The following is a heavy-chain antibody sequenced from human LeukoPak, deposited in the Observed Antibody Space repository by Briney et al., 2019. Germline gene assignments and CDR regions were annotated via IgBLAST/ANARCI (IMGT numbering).Heavy chain of an antibody. CDR3: ARGMAVAGIYMY. Sequence: GGSLRLSCAASGFTFSSYAMSWVRQAPGKGLEWVSAISGSGGSTYYADSVKGRFTISRDNSKNTLYLQMNSLRSDDTAVYYCARGMAVAGIYMYWGQGTLVTVSS. V-gene: IGHV3-23*01. D-gene: IGHD6-19*01. CDR1: GFTFSSYA. CDR2: ISGSGGST. J-gene: IGHJ4*02.